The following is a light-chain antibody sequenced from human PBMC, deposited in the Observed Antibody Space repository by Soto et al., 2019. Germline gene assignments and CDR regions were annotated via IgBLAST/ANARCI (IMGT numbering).Light chain of an antibody. CDR1: QSVSSN. CDR3: QQYDNWPPLT. V-gene: IGKV3D-15*01. Sequence: EVLMTQSPATLSLSPGERATLSCRASQSVSSNLAWYQQRRGQAPRLLIYGASSRATGIPARFSGSGSGTEFTLSISSLQSADFADYYCQQYDNWPPLTFGGGTKVEIK. J-gene: IGKJ4*01. CDR2: GAS.